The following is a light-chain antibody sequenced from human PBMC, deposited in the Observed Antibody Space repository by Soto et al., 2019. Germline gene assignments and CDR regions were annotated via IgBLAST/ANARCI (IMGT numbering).Light chain of an antibody. J-gene: IGKJ1*01. CDR2: KAS. CDR3: QQYTMART. CDR1: QSISSW. V-gene: IGKV1-5*03. Sequence: DIQMTQSPSTLSASVGDRVTITCRASQSISSWLAWYQQKPGKAPKLLIYKASSLESGVPSRFSGSGSGTEFTTTISSLQPDDFATYYCQQYTMARTFGQGTKVEIK.